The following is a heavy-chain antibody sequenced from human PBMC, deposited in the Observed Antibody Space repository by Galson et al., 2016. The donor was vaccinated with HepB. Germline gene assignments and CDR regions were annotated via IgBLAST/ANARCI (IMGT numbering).Heavy chain of an antibody. CDR1: GGTFNAYY. V-gene: IGHV4-34*01. CDR2: INHLGSP. D-gene: IGHD3-10*01. CDR3: ARFEGSGSYFVDQ. Sequence: SETLSLTCAVYGGTFNAYYWNWIRQPPGKGLEWIGEINHLGSPKYNPSLESRITISVDTSKSQFSLKLSSVTAADTAVYCCARFEGSGSYFVDQWGQGTLVTVSS. J-gene: IGHJ4*01.